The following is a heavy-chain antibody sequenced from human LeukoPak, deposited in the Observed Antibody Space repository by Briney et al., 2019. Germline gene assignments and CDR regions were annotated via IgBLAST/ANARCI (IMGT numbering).Heavy chain of an antibody. J-gene: IGHJ4*02. D-gene: IGHD5-18*01. CDR3: ATLGYSYGYDDY. CDR1: GGSISGSSYY. Sequence: SETLSLTCTVSGGSISGSSYYWGWIRQPPGKGLEWIGSIYYSGSTNYKPSLKSRVTMSVDTSKNQFSLKLSSVTAADTAVYYCATLGYSYGYDDYWGQGTLVTVSS. CDR2: IYYSGST. V-gene: IGHV4-39*01.